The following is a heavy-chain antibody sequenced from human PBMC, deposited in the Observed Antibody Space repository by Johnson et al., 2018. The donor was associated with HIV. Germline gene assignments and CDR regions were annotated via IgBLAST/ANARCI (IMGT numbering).Heavy chain of an antibody. J-gene: IGHJ3*02. CDR2: ISYDGSNK. CDR3: AKSIGYSRCLEI. CDR1: GFTFSSYG. V-gene: IGHV3-30*18. D-gene: IGHD6-19*01. Sequence: QVQLVESGGGVVQPGRSLRLSCAASGFTFSSYGMHWVRQAPGKGLEWVAVISYDGSNKYYADSVRGRFTISRDNSKNTLYLQMNSLRAEDTAVYYCAKSIGYSRCLEIWGQGTMVTVSS.